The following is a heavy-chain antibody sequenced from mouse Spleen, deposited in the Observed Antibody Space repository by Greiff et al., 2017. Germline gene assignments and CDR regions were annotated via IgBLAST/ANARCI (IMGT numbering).Heavy chain of an antibody. Sequence: VQLQQSGAELVRPGASVKLSCTASGFNIKDYYMHWVKQRPEQGLEWIGRIDPEDGDTEYAPKFQGKATMTADTSSNTAYPQLSSLTSEDTAVYYCTTSHYYGSRRFDYWGQGTTLTVSS. D-gene: IGHD1-1*01. CDR1: GFNIKDYY. CDR3: TTSHYYGSRRFDY. J-gene: IGHJ2*01. V-gene: IGHV14-1*01. CDR2: IDPEDGDT.